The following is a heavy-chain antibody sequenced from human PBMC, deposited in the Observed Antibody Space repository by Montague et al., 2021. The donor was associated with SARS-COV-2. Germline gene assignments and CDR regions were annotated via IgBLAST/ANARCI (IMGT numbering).Heavy chain of an antibody. D-gene: IGHD2-8*01. J-gene: IGHJ3*02. CDR2: IYYSGST. V-gene: IGHV4-31*03. Sequence: TLSLTCTVSGGSISSGGYYWSWIRQHPGKGLEWIGYIYYSGSTYYNPSLKSRVTISVDTSKNQFSLELSSVTAADTAVYYCARAKGFIVLMVYAMGAFDIWGQGTMVTVSS. CDR3: ARAKGFIVLMVYAMGAFDI. CDR1: GGSISSGGYY.